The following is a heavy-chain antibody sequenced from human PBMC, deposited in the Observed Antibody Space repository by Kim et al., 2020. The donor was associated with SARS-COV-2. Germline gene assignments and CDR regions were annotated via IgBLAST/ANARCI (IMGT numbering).Heavy chain of an antibody. V-gene: IGHV1-69*13. CDR3: ARDPGKREGGY. CDR2: IIPIFGTA. CDR1: GGTFSSYA. J-gene: IGHJ4*02. Sequence: SVKVSCKASGGTFSSYAISWVRQAHGQGLEWMGGIIPIFGTANYAQKFQGRVTITADESTSTAYMELSSLRYEDTAVYYCARDPGKREGGYWGQGTLVTVSS. D-gene: IGHD3-16*01.